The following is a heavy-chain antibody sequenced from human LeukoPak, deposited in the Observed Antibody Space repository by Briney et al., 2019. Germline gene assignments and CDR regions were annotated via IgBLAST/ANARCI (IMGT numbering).Heavy chain of an antibody. D-gene: IGHD1-26*01. CDR1: GSIFTSHW. V-gene: IGHV5-51*01. CDR2: IYPGDSDT. Sequence: GASLQISCKGSGSIFTSHWIGWGRQLRGKGLEGMGIIYPGDSDTRYSPSFQGQVTISADKYNSTAYLQWSSLKASDTAMYYCARGASGSYPYYYMDVWGKGTTVTVSS. CDR3: ARGASGSYPYYYMDV. J-gene: IGHJ6*03.